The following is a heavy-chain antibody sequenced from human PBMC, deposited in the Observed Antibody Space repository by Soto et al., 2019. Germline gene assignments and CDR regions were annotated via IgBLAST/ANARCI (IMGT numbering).Heavy chain of an antibody. CDR1: GGSMNSYF. D-gene: IGHD3-16*01. CDR2: IYSSGST. CDR3: ARGLSAFDP. J-gene: IGHJ5*02. Sequence: SETLSLTCGVSGGSMNSYFWSWIRQSAGKGLEWIGRIYSSGSTAYNPSLKSRVSMSVDTSKSQFSLRLNSLTAADTAVYYCARGLSAFDPWGQGTLVTVYS. V-gene: IGHV4-4*07.